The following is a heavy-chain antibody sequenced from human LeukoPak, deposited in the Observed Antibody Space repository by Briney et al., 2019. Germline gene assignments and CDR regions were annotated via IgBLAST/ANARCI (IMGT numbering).Heavy chain of an antibody. Sequence: SETLSLTCAVYGGSFSGYYWSWIRQPPGKGLGWIGEINHSGSTNYNPSLKSRVTISVDTSKNQFSLKLSSVTAADTAVYYCASSRYYYDSSGYFHREFDYWGQGTLVTVSS. J-gene: IGHJ4*02. CDR1: GGSFSGYY. V-gene: IGHV4-34*01. CDR2: INHSGST. D-gene: IGHD3-22*01. CDR3: ASSRYYYDSSGYFHREFDY.